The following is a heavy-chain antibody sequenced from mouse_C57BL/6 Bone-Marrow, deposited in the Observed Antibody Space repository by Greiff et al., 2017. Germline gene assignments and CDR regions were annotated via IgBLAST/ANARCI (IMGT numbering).Heavy chain of an antibody. CDR3: AREDYYGSAMDY. D-gene: IGHD1-1*01. CDR2: SRNKANDYTT. Sequence: EVQRVESGGGLVQSGRSLRLSCATSGFTFSDFYMEWVRQAPGKGLEWIAASRNKANDYTTEYSASVKGRFIVSRDTSQSILYLQMNALRAEDTAIYYCAREDYYGSAMDYWGQGTSVTVSS. V-gene: IGHV7-1*01. J-gene: IGHJ4*01. CDR1: GFTFSDFY.